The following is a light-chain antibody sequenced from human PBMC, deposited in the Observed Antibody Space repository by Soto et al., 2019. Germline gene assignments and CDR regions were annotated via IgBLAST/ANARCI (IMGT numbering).Light chain of an antibody. CDR2: DVS. Sequence: DIQMTQSPSTLSASVGDKVTIACRASQSINAWLAWYQQKPGKAPKLLIYDVSTLDSGVPSRFSGSASGTEFTLTINTLESDDFATYYCQQYPRSATFGQGTKVDI. V-gene: IGKV1-5*01. J-gene: IGKJ1*01. CDR1: QSINAW. CDR3: QQYPRSAT.